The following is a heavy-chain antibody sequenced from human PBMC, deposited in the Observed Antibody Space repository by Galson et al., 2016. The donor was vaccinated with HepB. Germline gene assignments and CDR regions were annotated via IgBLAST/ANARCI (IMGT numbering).Heavy chain of an antibody. CDR3: TRLGIAAAGTDY. D-gene: IGHD6-13*01. CDR2: VGSKANNYAT. Sequence: SLRLSCAASGFTFSGASMDWVRRASGKGLEWVGRVGSKANNYATVYAASVRGRFTITRDDSKNTAYLQMNSLRNEDTAVYYCTRLGIAAAGTDYWGQGALVTVSS. V-gene: IGHV3-73*01. J-gene: IGHJ4*02. CDR1: GFTFSGAS.